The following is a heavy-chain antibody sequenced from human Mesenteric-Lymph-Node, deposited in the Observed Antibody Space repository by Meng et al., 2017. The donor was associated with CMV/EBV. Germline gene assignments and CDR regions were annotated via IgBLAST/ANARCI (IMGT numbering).Heavy chain of an antibody. CDR2: LSPSGKTI. D-gene: IGHD2-2*01. J-gene: IGHJ6*02. V-gene: IGHV3-11*01. Sequence: GESLKISCVASGFTFSDYYMSWLRQAPGKGLEWLAYLSPSGKTIYYADSVQGRFTISRDNAKNSLYLQMNSLRAEDTALYHCARGHVCSSTSCAVYGMDVWGQGTTVTVSS. CDR3: ARGHVCSSTSCAVYGMDV. CDR1: GFTFSDYY.